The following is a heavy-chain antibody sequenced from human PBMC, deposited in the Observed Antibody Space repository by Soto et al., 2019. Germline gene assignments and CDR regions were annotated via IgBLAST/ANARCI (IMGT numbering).Heavy chain of an antibody. CDR1: GGSISSSSYY. V-gene: IGHV4-39*01. CDR3: ARVNTVTVYYFDF. J-gene: IGHJ4*02. CDR2: IYYSGST. Sequence: SETLSLTCTVSGGSISSSSYYWGWIRQPPGKGLEWIGNIYYSGSTYYNPSLKSRVTISVDTSKNQFSLKLSSVTAADTAVYYCARVNTVTVYYFDFWGQGILVTVSS. D-gene: IGHD4-17*01.